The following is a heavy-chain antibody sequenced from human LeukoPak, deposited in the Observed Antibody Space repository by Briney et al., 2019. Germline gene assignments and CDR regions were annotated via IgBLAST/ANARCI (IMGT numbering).Heavy chain of an antibody. CDR1: GGSISSYH. J-gene: IGHJ4*02. D-gene: IGHD3-16*01. CDR2: IYYSGGS. V-gene: IGHV4-59*13. Sequence: SETLSLTCTVSGGSISSYHWSWIRQPPGKGLEWIGYIYYSGGSNYNPSLKSRVSISVDTPKNQFCLKLNSVTAADTAAYYCARGVSGSYVFDSWGQGTLVTVSS. CDR3: ARGVSGSYVFDS.